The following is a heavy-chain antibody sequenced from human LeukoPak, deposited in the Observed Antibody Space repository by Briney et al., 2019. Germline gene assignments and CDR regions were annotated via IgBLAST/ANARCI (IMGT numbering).Heavy chain of an antibody. CDR1: GFTFSSYG. CDR2: ISYDGSNK. V-gene: IGHV3-30*03. Sequence: GRSLRLSCAASGFTFSSYGMHWVRQAPGKGLEWVAVISYDGSNKYYADSVKGRFTISRDNSKTTLYLQMNSLRAEDTAVYYCALSSSWYGGFFDYWGQGTLVTVSS. CDR3: ALSSSWYGGFFDY. D-gene: IGHD6-13*01. J-gene: IGHJ4*02.